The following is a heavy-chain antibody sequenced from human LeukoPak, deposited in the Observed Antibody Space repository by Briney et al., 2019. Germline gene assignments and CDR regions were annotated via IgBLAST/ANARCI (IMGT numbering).Heavy chain of an antibody. Sequence: GGSLRLSCAASGFTFSSYWMSWVRQAPGKGLEWVANIKQDGSEKYYVDSVKGRFTISRDNAKNSPYLQMNSLRAEDTAVYYCARLYSGSYLDYWGQGTLVTVSS. CDR1: GFTFSSYW. V-gene: IGHV3-7*01. CDR3: ARLYSGSYLDY. D-gene: IGHD1-26*01. CDR2: IKQDGSEK. J-gene: IGHJ4*02.